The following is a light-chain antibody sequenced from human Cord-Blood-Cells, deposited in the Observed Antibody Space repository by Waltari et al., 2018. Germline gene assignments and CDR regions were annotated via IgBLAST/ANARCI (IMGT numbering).Light chain of an antibody. Sequence: EIVMTQSPATLSVSPGERATLSCRASQSVSSNLAWYQQKPGQAPRLLIYDAATRATGIPARFSGSGSGTEFTLTISSLQSEDFAVYYCQQYNNWPPITFGQGTRREIK. V-gene: IGKV3-15*01. J-gene: IGKJ5*01. CDR1: QSVSSN. CDR3: QQYNNWPPIT. CDR2: DAA.